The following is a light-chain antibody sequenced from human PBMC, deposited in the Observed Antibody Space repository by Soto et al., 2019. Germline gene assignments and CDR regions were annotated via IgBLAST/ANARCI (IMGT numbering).Light chain of an antibody. CDR3: QAWDSSTSGVV. V-gene: IGLV3-1*01. CDR1: KLGDKY. CDR2: QDS. Sequence: ELTQPPSVSVSPGQTASITCSGDKLGDKYACWYQQKPGQSPVLVIYQDSKRPSGIPERFSGSNSGNTATLTISGTQAMDEADYYCQAWDSSTSGVVFGGGTKVTVL. J-gene: IGLJ2*01.